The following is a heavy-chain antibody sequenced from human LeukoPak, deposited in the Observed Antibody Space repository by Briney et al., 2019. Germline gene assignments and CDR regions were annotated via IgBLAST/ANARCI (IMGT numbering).Heavy chain of an antibody. V-gene: IGHV3-30-3*01. Sequence: GGSLRLSCAASGFTFGSYAMDWVRQAPGKGLEWVAVISYDGSNKYYADSVKGRFTISRDNSKNTLYLQMNSLRAEDTAVYYCARDRTRDGYNQGRVFDYWGQGTLVTVSS. D-gene: IGHD5-24*01. CDR3: ARDRTRDGYNQGRVFDY. CDR1: GFTFGSYA. J-gene: IGHJ4*02. CDR2: ISYDGSNK.